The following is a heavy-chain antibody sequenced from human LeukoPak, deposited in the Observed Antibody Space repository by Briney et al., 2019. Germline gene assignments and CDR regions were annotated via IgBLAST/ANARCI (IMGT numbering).Heavy chain of an antibody. D-gene: IGHD3-3*01. Sequence: ASVKVSCKASGYTFNGYYIHWVRQAPGQGLEWMGWINPNSGGTNYAQKLQGRVSMTTDTSTSTAYMELRSLRSDDTAVYYCARDPTKYFWSAYNPFDYWGQGTLVTVSS. CDR3: ARDPTKYFWSAYNPFDY. V-gene: IGHV1-2*02. CDR1: GYTFNGYY. J-gene: IGHJ4*02. CDR2: INPNSGGT.